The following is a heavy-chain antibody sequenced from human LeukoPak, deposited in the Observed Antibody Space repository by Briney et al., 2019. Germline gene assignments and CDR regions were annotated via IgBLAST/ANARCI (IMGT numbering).Heavy chain of an antibody. V-gene: IGHV4-31*11. CDR1: GGSISSGGYS. CDR2: IYYSGST. CDR3: ARDRRVDYYYYGMDV. Sequence: SETLSLTCAVSGGSISSGGYSWSWIRQPPGKGLEWIGYIYYSGSTYYNPSLKSRVTISVDTSKNQFSLKLSSVTAADTAVYYCARDRRVDYYYYGMDVWGQGTTVTVSS. D-gene: IGHD2-15*01. J-gene: IGHJ6*02.